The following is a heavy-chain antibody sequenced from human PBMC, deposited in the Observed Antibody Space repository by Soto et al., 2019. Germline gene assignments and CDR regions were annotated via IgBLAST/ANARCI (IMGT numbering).Heavy chain of an antibody. CDR3: AKPGGS. Sequence: QVQLVESGGGVVQPGRSLRLSCAASGFTFRSYGMQWVRQAPGKGLEWVAVISYDGSNKYYADSVKGRFTISRDNSKNTLYLQMNSLRAEDTAVYYCAKPGGSWGQGTLVTVSS. CDR1: GFTFRSYG. D-gene: IGHD3-16*01. CDR2: ISYDGSNK. J-gene: IGHJ4*02. V-gene: IGHV3-30*18.